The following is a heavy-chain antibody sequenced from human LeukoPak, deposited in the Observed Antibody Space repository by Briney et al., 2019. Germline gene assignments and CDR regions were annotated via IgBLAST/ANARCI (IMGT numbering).Heavy chain of an antibody. Sequence: PSETLSLTCAVSGGSISSGGYSWSWIRQPPGKGLEWIGYIYYSGSTYYNPSLKSRVTISVDTSKNQFSLKLSSVTAADTAVYYCARDMRLEPAPGAFDIWGQGTMVTVSS. D-gene: IGHD1-1*01. V-gene: IGHV4-30-4*07. CDR2: IYYSGST. J-gene: IGHJ3*02. CDR3: ARDMRLEPAPGAFDI. CDR1: GGSISSGGYS.